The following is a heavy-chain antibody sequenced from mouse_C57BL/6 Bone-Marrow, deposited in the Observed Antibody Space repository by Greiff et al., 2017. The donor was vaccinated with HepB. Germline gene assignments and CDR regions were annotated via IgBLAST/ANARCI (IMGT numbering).Heavy chain of an antibody. CDR2: ISSGSSTI. CDR3: ARGGFRGGSFYAMDY. D-gene: IGHD1-1*02. Sequence: EVHLVESGGGLVKPGGSLKLSCAASGFTFSDYGMHWVRQAPEKGLEWVAYISSGSSTIYYEDTVKGRFTISRDNAKNPLFLQMTSLRSEDTATYYCARGGFRGGSFYAMDYWGQGTSVTVSS. V-gene: IGHV5-17*01. J-gene: IGHJ4*01. CDR1: GFTFSDYG.